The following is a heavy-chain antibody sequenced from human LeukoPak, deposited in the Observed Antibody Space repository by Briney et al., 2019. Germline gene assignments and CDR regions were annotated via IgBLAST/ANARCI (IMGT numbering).Heavy chain of an antibody. CDR3: TRDRVVVISERFDY. D-gene: IGHD3-22*01. CDR1: GFTFSSYS. V-gene: IGHV3-21*01. CDR2: ISSSSKYM. J-gene: IGHJ4*02. Sequence: GGSLRLSCAASGFTFSSYSMDWVRNAPGPGQEWVSSISSSSKYMFYADSVKGRFTISRDNAKNSLYLQMNSLRAEDTATYYCTRDRVVVISERFDYWGQGILVTVSS.